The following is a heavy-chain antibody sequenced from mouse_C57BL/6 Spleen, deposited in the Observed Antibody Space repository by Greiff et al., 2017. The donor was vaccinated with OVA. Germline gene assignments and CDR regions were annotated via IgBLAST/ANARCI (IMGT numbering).Heavy chain of an antibody. CDR2: ISDGGSYT. D-gene: IGHD2-5*01. Sequence: EVQLVESGGGLVKPGGSLKLSCAASGFTFSSYAMSWVRQTPEKRLEWVATISDGGSYTYYPDNVKGRFTISRDNAKNNLYLQMSHLKSEDTAMYYCAREGSNGSYWYFDVWGTGTTVTVSS. J-gene: IGHJ1*03. V-gene: IGHV5-4*01. CDR3: AREGSNGSYWYFDV. CDR1: GFTFSSYA.